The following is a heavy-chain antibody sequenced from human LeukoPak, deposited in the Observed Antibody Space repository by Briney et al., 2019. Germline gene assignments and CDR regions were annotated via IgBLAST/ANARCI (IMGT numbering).Heavy chain of an antibody. CDR1: GYTFTGYY. V-gene: IGHV1-2*02. CDR3: ASSFYGSGSYYNLVWFDP. CDR2: INPNSGGT. J-gene: IGHJ5*02. Sequence: SVTVSCKASGYTFTGYYMHWVRQAPGQGLEWMGWINPNSGGTNYAQKFQGRVTMTRDTSISTAYMELSRLRSDDTAVYYCASSFYGSGSYYNLVWFDPWGQGTPVTVSS. D-gene: IGHD3-10*01.